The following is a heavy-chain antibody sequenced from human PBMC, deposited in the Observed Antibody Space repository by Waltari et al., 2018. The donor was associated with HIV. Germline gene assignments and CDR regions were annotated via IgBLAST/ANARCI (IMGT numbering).Heavy chain of an antibody. CDR3: TRRGSLRSGPSF. V-gene: IGHV4-39*01. CDR2: TYYRGST. Sequence: QLQLQESGPGLVKPSETLSLTCTVSGGSISRTTYYWGWIRQPPGKGLEWLGGTYYRGSTDDSPSRKRRVTISVDTSKIQFALSLTSVTAADTALYYCTRRGSLRSGPSFWGQGTLVTVAS. CDR1: GGSISRTTYY. D-gene: IGHD6-19*01. J-gene: IGHJ4*02.